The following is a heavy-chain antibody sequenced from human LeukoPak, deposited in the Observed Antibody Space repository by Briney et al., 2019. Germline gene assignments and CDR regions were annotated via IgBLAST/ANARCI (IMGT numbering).Heavy chain of an antibody. V-gene: IGHV3-48*01. J-gene: IGHJ4*02. CDR2: ISSSSSTI. Sequence: GGSLRLSCAASGFTFSSYSMNWVRQAPGKGLEWVSYISSSSSTIYYADSVKGRFTISRDNSKNTLYLQMNSLRAEDTAVYYCAKGGRGYDYQQWSPDYWGQGTLVTVSS. CDR3: AKGGRGYDYQQWSPDY. D-gene: IGHD5-12*01. CDR1: GFTFSSYS.